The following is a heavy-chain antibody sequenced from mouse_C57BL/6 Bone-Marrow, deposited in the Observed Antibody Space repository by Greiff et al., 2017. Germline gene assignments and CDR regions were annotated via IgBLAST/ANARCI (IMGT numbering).Heavy chain of an antibody. CDR2: ISSGGSTI. Sequence: DVMLVESGGGLVKPGGSLTLSCAASGFTFSDYGMHWVRQAPEKGLEWVAYISSGGSTIYSAATVTGRFTISSYNAKNTLFLQMTSLRSEDTAMYYCAREILYYDYDLCAYWGQGTLVTVSA. CDR3: AREILYYDYDLCAY. V-gene: IGHV5-17*01. CDR1: GFTFSDYG. D-gene: IGHD2-4*01. J-gene: IGHJ3*01.